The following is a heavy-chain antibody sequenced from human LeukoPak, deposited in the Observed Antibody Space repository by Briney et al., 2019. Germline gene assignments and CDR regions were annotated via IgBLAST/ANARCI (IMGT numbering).Heavy chain of an antibody. J-gene: IGHJ4*02. D-gene: IGHD6-13*01. CDR3: AKDNERGYSSSWYYFDY. Sequence: PGGSLRLSCAASGFTFDDYAMHWVRQAPGKGLEWVSLISWDGGSTYYADSVKGRFTISRDNSKNSLYLQMNSLRAEDTALYYCAKDNERGYSSSWYYFDYWGQGTLVTVSS. CDR1: GFTFDDYA. CDR2: ISWDGGST. V-gene: IGHV3-43D*03.